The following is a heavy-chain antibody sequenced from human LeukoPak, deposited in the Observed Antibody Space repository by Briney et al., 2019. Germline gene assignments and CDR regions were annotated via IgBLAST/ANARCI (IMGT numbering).Heavy chain of an antibody. J-gene: IGHJ3*02. CDR3: AGYRQPDDAFDI. CDR2: ISWNSGSI. D-gene: IGHD5-18*01. CDR1: GFTFRNYA. V-gene: IGHV3-9*01. Sequence: PGGSLRLSCAASGFTFRNYAMHWVRQAPGKGLEWVSGISWNSGSIGYADSVKGRFTISRDNAKNSLYLQMNSLRAEDTALYYCAGYRQPDDAFDIWGQGTMVTVSS.